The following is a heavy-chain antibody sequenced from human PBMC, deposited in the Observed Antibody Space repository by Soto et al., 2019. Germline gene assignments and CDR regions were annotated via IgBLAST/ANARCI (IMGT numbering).Heavy chain of an antibody. D-gene: IGHD1-1*01. J-gene: IGHJ4*02. Sequence: ASVKVSCKASGYTFTSYDINWARQAPGQGLEWVGWINPTSEYTAHAQKFQGRVTLTREISTATAYMELSSLTSEDTAVYFCARQVHPGYPSDWGPGTQVTVSS. CDR2: INPTSEYT. CDR3: ARQVHPGYPSD. CDR1: GYTFTSYD. V-gene: IGHV1-8*01.